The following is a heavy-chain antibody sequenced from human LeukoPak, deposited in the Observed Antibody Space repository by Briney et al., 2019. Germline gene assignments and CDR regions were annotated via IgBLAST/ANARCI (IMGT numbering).Heavy chain of an antibody. V-gene: IGHV3-30*02. CDR2: IRYDGSIK. CDR1: GFTFSNCG. D-gene: IGHD2-2*01. Sequence: GGSLRLSCAASGFTFSNCGMHWVRQAPGKGLEWVAFIRYDGSIKYYVDSVKGRFTISRDNSKNTVYLQMNTLRTEDTAVYYCARDRCSSTTCSPDYWGQGTLVTVYS. J-gene: IGHJ4*02. CDR3: ARDRCSSTTCSPDY.